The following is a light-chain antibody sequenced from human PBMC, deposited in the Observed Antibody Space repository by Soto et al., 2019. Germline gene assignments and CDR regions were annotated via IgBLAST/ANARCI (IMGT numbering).Light chain of an antibody. CDR3: QKYNSYWYT. CDR2: KAS. CDR1: QSISNW. J-gene: IGKJ2*01. V-gene: IGKV1-5*03. Sequence: DIQMTQSPSTLSASVGDRVTITCRASQSISNWLAWYQEKPGKAPTLLIYKASTLESGVPPRFSGSGSGTEFTLTISSLQPDDFATYFCQKYNSYWYTFGQGTKVDIK.